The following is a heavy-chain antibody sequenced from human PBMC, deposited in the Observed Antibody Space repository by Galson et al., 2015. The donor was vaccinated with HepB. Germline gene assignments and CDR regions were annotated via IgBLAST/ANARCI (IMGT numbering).Heavy chain of an antibody. D-gene: IGHD3-9*01. J-gene: IGHJ4*02. Sequence: SLRLSCAASGFTFDDYAMHWVRQAPGKGLEWVSGISWNNGSIGYADYVKGRFTISRDNAKISLYLQMNRLRAEDTALYYCAKGTGCDILSGYIPHCGQGTLVTVSS. CDR2: ISWNNGSI. CDR1: GFTFDDYA. V-gene: IGHV3-9*01. CDR3: AKGTGCDILSGYIPH.